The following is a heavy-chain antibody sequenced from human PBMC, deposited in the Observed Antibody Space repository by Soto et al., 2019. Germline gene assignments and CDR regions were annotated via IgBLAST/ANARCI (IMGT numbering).Heavy chain of an antibody. J-gene: IGHJ6*02. CDR3: ARDEVDGQHSRSSGHGMDV. D-gene: IGHD6-6*01. Sequence: GGSLRLSCAASGFTFSSYSMNWVRQAPGKGLEWVSYISSSSSTIYYAASVKGRFNISRDNAKNSLHLQMNSLRDEDTAVYYSARDEVDGQHSRSSGHGMDVWGQGTTVTVSS. V-gene: IGHV3-48*02. CDR1: GFTFSSYS. CDR2: ISSSSSTI.